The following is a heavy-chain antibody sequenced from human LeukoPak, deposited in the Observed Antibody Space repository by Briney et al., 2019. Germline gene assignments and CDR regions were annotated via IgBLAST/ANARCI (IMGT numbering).Heavy chain of an antibody. Sequence: PSETLSLTCAVYGGSFSGYYWGWIRQPPGKGLEWIGSIYHSGSTYYNPSLKSRVTISVDTSKNQFSLKLSSVTAADTAVYYCATIIAAAGTNAFDIWGQGTMVTVSS. CDR2: IYHSGST. D-gene: IGHD6-13*01. J-gene: IGHJ3*02. V-gene: IGHV4-38-2*01. CDR1: GGSFSGYY. CDR3: ATIIAAAGTNAFDI.